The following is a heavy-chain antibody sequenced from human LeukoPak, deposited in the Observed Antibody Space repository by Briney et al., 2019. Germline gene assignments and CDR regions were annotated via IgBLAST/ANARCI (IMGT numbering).Heavy chain of an antibody. J-gene: IGHJ3*02. CDR3: AKDVWQLPYLGAFDI. Sequence: GGSLRLSCAASGFTFDDYAMHWVRQAPGKGLEWVSLISGDGGSTYYADSEKGRFTISRDNSKNSLYLQMNSLRTEDTALYYCAKDVWQLPYLGAFDIWGQGTMVTVSS. CDR2: ISGDGGST. V-gene: IGHV3-43*02. CDR1: GFTFDDYA. D-gene: IGHD6-19*01.